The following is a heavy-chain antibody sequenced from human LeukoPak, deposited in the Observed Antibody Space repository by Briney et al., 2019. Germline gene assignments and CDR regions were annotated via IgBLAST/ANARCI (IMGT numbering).Heavy chain of an antibody. Sequence: SETLSLTCSVSGASISSGSNYWGWIRQPPGKTLEWIGSIYSSGSTYYNPSLKSRVIIIIGTPKNHFSLTLSSVTAADTAVYYCARSDGYGLVGIWGQGTMVTVSS. CDR2: IYSSGST. D-gene: IGHD3-10*01. V-gene: IGHV4-39*07. CDR1: GASISSGSNY. CDR3: ARSDGYGLVGI. J-gene: IGHJ3*02.